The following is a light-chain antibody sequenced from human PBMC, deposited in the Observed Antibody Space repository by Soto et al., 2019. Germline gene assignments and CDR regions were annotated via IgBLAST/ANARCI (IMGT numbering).Light chain of an antibody. CDR1: QTIRSR. V-gene: IGKV1-5*01. Sequence: DFQMTQSPSTLSASVGDRVTITCRASQTIRSRLAWFQQKPGKAPKLLVYDASSMESGDPQRFSGSGSGTEFTLTISSLQTDDFSTYYCQQYHSDWTFGQGTKVE. J-gene: IGKJ1*01. CDR2: DAS. CDR3: QQYHSDWT.